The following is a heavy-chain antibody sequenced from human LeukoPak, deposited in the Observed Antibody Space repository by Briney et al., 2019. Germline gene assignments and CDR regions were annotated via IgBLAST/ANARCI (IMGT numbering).Heavy chain of an antibody. CDR2: MYPGDSDT. J-gene: IGHJ3*02. CDR3: ARRDGYNMGAFDI. CDR1: GYSFSTYW. V-gene: IGHV5-51*01. Sequence: GESLKIYCSASGYSFSTYWVGWVRQMPGKGLEWMGIMYPGDSDTRYSPSFQGQFTISADKSISTAYLQWSSLKASDTAMYYCARRDGYNMGAFDIWGQGTMVTVSS. D-gene: IGHD5-24*01.